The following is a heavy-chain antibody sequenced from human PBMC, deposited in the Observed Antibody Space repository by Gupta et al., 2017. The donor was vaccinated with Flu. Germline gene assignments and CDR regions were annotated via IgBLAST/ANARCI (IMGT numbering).Heavy chain of an antibody. CDR3: ARVTSERGANAFDI. D-gene: IGHD1-26*01. CDR1: GDSISNYY. J-gene: IGHJ3*02. V-gene: IGHV4-4*07. Sequence: GDSISNYYWSWIRQPAGRGLEWIGRIYTTESIIYNPSLKSRVTMSLDMSKNQFSLKVNSVTAADTAVYFCARVTSERGANAFDIWGQGTMVT. CDR2: IYTTESI.